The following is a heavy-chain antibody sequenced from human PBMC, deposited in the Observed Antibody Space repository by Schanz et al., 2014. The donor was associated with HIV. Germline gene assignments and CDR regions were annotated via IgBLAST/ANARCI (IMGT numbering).Heavy chain of an antibody. CDR1: GFIFSDHF. V-gene: IGHV3-72*01. D-gene: IGHD5-18*01. J-gene: IGHJ6*02. Sequence: GQLVESGGGVVQPGRSLRLSCAASGFIFSDHFMGWVRQAPGKGLEWVARSRVKSDSYATEYAASVTGRFTISRDDSKNSVYLQMNSLNIEDTAVYYCRGYRFYYGVDFWGQGTTVTVSS. CDR3: RGYRFYYGVDF. CDR2: SRVKSDSYAT.